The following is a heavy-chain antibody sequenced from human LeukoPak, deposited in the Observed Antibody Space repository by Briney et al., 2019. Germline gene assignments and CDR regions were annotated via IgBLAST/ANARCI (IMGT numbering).Heavy chain of an antibody. D-gene: IGHD3-16*01. CDR1: GFPVSHNY. V-gene: IGHV3-66*01. J-gene: IGHJ4*02. CDR3: ARWPTMGGR. CDR2: NNGGTT. Sequence: GGSLRLSCAASGFPVSHNYMTWVRQAPGKGLEWVSVNNGGTTKYADSVKGRFIISRDNSRNMLYLQMNSLRVEDTAVYYCARWPTMGGRWGQGTLVTVSP.